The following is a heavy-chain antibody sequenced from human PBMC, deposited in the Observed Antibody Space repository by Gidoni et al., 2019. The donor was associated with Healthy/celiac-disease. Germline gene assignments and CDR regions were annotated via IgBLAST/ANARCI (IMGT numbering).Heavy chain of an antibody. J-gene: IGHJ6*02. CDR2: IWYDGSNK. Sequence: QVQLVASGGGVVQPGRSLRLSCAVSGFTFSSYGMHWVRQAPGKGLEWVAVIWYDGSNKYYADSVKGRFTISRDNSKNTLYLQMNSLRAEDTAVYYCARDGDYPPLYYYYGMDVWGQGTTVTVSS. CDR3: ARDGDYPPLYYYYGMDV. CDR1: GFTFSSYG. D-gene: IGHD4-17*01. V-gene: IGHV3-33*01.